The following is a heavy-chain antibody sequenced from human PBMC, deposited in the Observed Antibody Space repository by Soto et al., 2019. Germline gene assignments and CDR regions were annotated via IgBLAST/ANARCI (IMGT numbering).Heavy chain of an antibody. V-gene: IGHV4-59*01. CDR2: IYYSGST. J-gene: IGHJ6*02. Sequence: SWETLSLTCSVSGGSISTYYWSWIRQPPGKGLEWIGYIYYSGSTNYNPSLRGRVTISLDTSRNQFSLNLSSVTAADTAVYYCARQVGNSGFHYYGINVWGQGTTVTVSS. D-gene: IGHD1-26*01. CDR3: ARQVGNSGFHYYGINV. CDR1: GGSISTYY.